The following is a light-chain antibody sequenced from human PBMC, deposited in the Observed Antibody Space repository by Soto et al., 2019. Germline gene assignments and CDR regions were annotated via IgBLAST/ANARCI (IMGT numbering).Light chain of an antibody. J-gene: IGKJ1*01. CDR2: GAS. V-gene: IGKV3-15*01. Sequence: EIVMTQSPATLSVSPGERATLSCRASQSVSSDLAWYQQKPGQAPRLFIYGASTRATGIPARFSGSGSGTEFTLTISSLQSEDFVVYYCQQYNKSPWTFGQGTKVEIK. CDR3: QQYNKSPWT. CDR1: QSVSSD.